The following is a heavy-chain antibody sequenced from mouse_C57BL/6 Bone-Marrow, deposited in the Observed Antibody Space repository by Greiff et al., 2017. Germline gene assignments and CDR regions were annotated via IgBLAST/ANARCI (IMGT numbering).Heavy chain of an antibody. V-gene: IGHV1-26*01. D-gene: IGHD2-5*01. CDR3: ARDSNYWFAY. CDR1: GYTFTDYY. Sequence: EVQLQQSGPELVKPGASVKISCKASGYTFTDYYMNWVKQSHGKSLEWIGDINPNNGGTSYNQKFKGKATLTVDKSYSTAYMELRSLTSEDSSVYYCARDSNYWFAYWGQGTLVTVSA. J-gene: IGHJ3*01. CDR2: INPNNGGT.